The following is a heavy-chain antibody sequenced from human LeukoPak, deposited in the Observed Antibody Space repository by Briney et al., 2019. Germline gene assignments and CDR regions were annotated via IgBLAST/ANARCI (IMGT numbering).Heavy chain of an antibody. CDR3: ARVAVGTILYGSGSKPTAAFDY. V-gene: IGHV1-2*02. D-gene: IGHD3-10*01. CDR2: INPNSGGT. CDR1: GYTFTGYY. J-gene: IGHJ4*02. Sequence: ASVKVSCKASGYTFTGYYMRWVRQAPGQGLEWMGWINPNSGGTNYAQKFQGRVTMTRDTSISTAYMELSRLRSDDTAVYYCARVAVGTILYGSGSKPTAAFDYWGQGTLVTVSS.